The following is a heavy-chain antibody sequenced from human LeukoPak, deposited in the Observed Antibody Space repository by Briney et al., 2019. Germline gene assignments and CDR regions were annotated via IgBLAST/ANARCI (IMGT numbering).Heavy chain of an antibody. V-gene: IGHV1-2*02. J-gene: IGHJ4*02. Sequence: ASVKVSCKTFGDTFTGYYMHWVRQAPGQGLEWTGWINPNSGGTKYAQNFQGRVTMTRGTSINTADMELSRLTSDDTAIYYCAGLYGSGNFDYWGQGTLVTVSS. CDR3: AGLYGSGNFDY. CDR2: INPNSGGT. CDR1: GDTFTGYY. D-gene: IGHD3-10*01.